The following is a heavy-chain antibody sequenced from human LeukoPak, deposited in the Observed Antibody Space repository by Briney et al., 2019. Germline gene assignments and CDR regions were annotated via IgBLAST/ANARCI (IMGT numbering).Heavy chain of an antibody. CDR2: IIPIFDVS. CDR3: ARAPIPDYFDTSVSVPY. CDR1: GGPFSSSV. J-gene: IGHJ4*02. Sequence: SVKVSCKASGGPFSSSVISWERQAPGQGLEWVGGIIPIFDVSNYAQKFRGRVTITADTSTSTAYMEMSSLRHEDTAVYYCARAPIPDYFDTSVSVPYWGQGTLVTVSS. D-gene: IGHD2/OR15-2a*01. V-gene: IGHV1-69*10.